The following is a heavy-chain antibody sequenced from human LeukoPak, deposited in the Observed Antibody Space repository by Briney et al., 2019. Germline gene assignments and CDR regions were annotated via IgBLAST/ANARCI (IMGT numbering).Heavy chain of an antibody. CDR2: INPNSGGT. J-gene: IGHJ6*02. D-gene: IGHD3-22*01. V-gene: IGHV1-2*02. Sequence: GASVKVSCKASGYTFTGYYMHWVRLAPGQGLEWMGWINPNSGGTNYAQKFQGRVTMTRDTSISTAYMELSRLRSDDTAVYYCAREPYDSSGYYDYYGMDVWGQGTTVTVSS. CDR3: AREPYDSSGYYDYYGMDV. CDR1: GYTFTGYY.